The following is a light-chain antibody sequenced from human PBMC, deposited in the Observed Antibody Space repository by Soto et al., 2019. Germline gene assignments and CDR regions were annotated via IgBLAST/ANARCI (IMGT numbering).Light chain of an antibody. CDR1: QSISRY. J-gene: IGKJ1*01. CDR2: ATS. CDR3: PNSYNSPWP. V-gene: IGKV1-39*01. Sequence: DIERTRSASCLSASVGDRVSRTCRASQSISRYLNWYQQKPGKAPNLLIYATSSLQSGVPSRFSGSGSGTDFTLTISSLQPEDFATYYCPNSYNSPWPFGQGTKVDIK.